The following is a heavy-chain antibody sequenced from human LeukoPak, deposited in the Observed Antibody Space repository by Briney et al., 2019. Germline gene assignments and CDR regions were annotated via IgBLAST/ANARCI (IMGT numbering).Heavy chain of an antibody. Sequence: GGSLRLSCAASGFTFSSYSMNWVRQAPGKGLEWVSYISSSSSTIYYADSVKGRFTMSRDNAKNSLYLQMNRLRAEDTAVYYCARESLWFGELSHAFDIWGQGTMVTVSS. CDR2: ISSSSSTI. D-gene: IGHD3-10*01. CDR1: GFTFSSYS. J-gene: IGHJ3*02. CDR3: ARESLWFGELSHAFDI. V-gene: IGHV3-48*01.